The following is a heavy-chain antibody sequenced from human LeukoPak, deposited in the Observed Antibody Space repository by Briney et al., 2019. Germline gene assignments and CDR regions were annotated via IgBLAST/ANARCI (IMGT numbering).Heavy chain of an antibody. CDR2: IHSDGIGT. Sequence: GGSLRLSCAASGFSFSTSWMHWVRQAPGKGLVWVSRIHSDGIGTTYADSVKGRFTISRDNAKNSLYLQMNSLRAEDTAVYYCAKAIAAAGYWGQGTLVTVSS. V-gene: IGHV3-74*03. D-gene: IGHD6-13*01. CDR1: GFSFSTSW. J-gene: IGHJ4*02. CDR3: AKAIAAAGY.